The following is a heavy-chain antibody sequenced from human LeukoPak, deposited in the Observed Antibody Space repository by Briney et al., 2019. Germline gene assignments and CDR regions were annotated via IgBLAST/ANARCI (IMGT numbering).Heavy chain of an antibody. V-gene: IGHV3-30*02. CDR1: GFTFSSYG. D-gene: IGHD1-7*01. CDR2: IRYDGSNK. J-gene: IGHJ4*02. CDR3: AKSALAYNWNYVPFDY. Sequence: GGSLRLSCAASGFTFSSYGMHWVRQAPGKGLEWVAFIRYDGSNKYYGDSVKGRFTISRDNSKNTLYLQMNSLRAEDTAVYYCAKSALAYNWNYVPFDYWGQGALVTVSS.